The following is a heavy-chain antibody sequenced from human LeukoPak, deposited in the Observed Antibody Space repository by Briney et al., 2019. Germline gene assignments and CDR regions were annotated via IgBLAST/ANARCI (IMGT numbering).Heavy chain of an antibody. CDR2: ISWDGGST. CDR1: GFTFDDYT. J-gene: IGHJ4*02. D-gene: IGHD3-3*01. CDR3: AKAQYYDFWSGLDY. Sequence: GGSLRLSCAASGFTFDDYTMHWVRQAPGKGLEWVSLISWDGGSTYYADSVKGRFTISRDNSKNSLYLQMNSLRTEDTALYYGAKAQYYDFWSGLDYWGQGTLVTVSS. V-gene: IGHV3-43*01.